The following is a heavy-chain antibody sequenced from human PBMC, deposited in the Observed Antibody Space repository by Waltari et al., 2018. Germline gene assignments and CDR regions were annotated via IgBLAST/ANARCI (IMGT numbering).Heavy chain of an antibody. Sequence: EVQLVESGGGLVQPGGSLRRSCAASGFTFSNSWMDWVRQAPGKGLEWVANIKPDGSESHYVDSVQGRFTVSRDNTQNLLYLQMNTLRVDDTAVYYCSLSLNSWGQGTLVTVSP. V-gene: IGHV3-7*01. J-gene: IGHJ4*02. CDR2: IKPDGSES. CDR1: GFTFSNSW. CDR3: SLSLNS.